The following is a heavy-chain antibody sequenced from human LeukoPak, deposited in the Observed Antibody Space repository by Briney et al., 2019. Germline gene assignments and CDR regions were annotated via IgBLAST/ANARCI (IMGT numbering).Heavy chain of an antibody. CDR3: ARGGIAVAGTGNDAFDI. D-gene: IGHD6-19*01. V-gene: IGHV1-18*01. CDR1: GYTFTSYG. J-gene: IGHJ3*02. CDR2: ISAYNGNT. Sequence: ASVKVSCKASGYTFTSYGISWVRQAPGQGLEWMGWISAYNGNTNYAQKLQGRVTMTTDTSTSTAYMELRSLRSEDTAVYYCARGGIAVAGTGNDAFDIWGQGTMVTVSS.